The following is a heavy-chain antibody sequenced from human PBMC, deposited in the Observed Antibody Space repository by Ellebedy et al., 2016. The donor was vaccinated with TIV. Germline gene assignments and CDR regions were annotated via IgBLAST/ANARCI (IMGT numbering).Heavy chain of an antibody. CDR2: IIPIFGTA. Sequence: SVKVSXKASGGTFSSYAISWVRQAPGQGLEWMGGIIPIFGTANYAQKFQGRVTITADESTSTAYMELSSLRSEDTAVYYCARSYSVAGTRFDYWGQGTLVTVSS. D-gene: IGHD6-19*01. CDR1: GGTFSSYA. CDR3: ARSYSVAGTRFDY. J-gene: IGHJ4*02. V-gene: IGHV1-69*13.